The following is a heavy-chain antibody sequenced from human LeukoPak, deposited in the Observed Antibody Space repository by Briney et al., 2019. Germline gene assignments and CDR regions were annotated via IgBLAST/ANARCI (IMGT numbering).Heavy chain of an antibody. CDR3: AKGASAEVKYFDY. CDR1: GLTFDDYA. V-gene: IGHV3-9*01. CDR2: ISWKSGSI. J-gene: IGHJ4*02. D-gene: IGHD1-14*01. Sequence: RRSLRPSCAPSGLTFDDYATHWVRQAPGKCLEWVSGISWKSGSIGYADSVKGRFTISRDNAKNSLYMQMNSLRAEDTALYYCAKGASAEVKYFDYWGQGTLVTVSS.